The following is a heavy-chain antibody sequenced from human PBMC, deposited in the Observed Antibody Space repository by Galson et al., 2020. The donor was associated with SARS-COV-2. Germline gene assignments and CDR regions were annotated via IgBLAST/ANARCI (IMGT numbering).Heavy chain of an antibody. Sequence: SETLSLTCTVSGGSISSYYWSWIRQPPGKGLEWIGYIYYSGSTNYNPSLKSRVTISVDTSKNQFSLKLSSVTAADTAVYYCARVVGATGGWFDPWGQGTLVTVSS. CDR2: IYYSGST. J-gene: IGHJ5*02. CDR1: GGSISSYY. V-gene: IGHV4-59*08. D-gene: IGHD1-26*01. CDR3: ARVVGATGGWFDP.